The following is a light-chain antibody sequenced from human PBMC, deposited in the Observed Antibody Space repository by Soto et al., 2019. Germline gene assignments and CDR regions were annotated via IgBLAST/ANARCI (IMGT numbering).Light chain of an antibody. Sequence: QSALTQPASVSGSPGQSITISCAGTSSDIGGYNFVSWYQQHPGKAPKLMIYDVSNRPSGVSNRFSGSKSGNTASLTISGLQPEDEADYYCSSYMSSSIRVFGGGTKLTVL. J-gene: IGLJ2*01. CDR2: DVS. V-gene: IGLV2-14*01. CDR1: SSDIGGYNF. CDR3: SSYMSSSIRV.